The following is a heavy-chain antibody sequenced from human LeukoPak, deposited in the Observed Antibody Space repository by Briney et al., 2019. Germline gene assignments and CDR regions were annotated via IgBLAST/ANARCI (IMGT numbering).Heavy chain of an antibody. D-gene: IGHD4-17*01. J-gene: IGHJ4*02. Sequence: GGSLRLSCAASEFSVGSNYMTWVRQAPGKGLEWVSAISGSGGNTYYADSVKGRFTISRDNSKNTLYLQMNSLRADDTAAYYCAKLLNDYGDYYFDSWGQGTLVTVSS. CDR1: EFSVGSNY. CDR3: AKLLNDYGDYYFDS. CDR2: ISGSGGNT. V-gene: IGHV3-23*01.